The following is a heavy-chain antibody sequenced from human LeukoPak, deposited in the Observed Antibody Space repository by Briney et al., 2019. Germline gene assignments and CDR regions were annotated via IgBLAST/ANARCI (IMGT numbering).Heavy chain of an antibody. CDR3: ARGGGIYCSGGSCYNDFDY. CDR1: GGTFSSYA. V-gene: IGHV1-2*04. CDR2: INPNSGGT. Sequence: ASVKVSCKASGGTFSSYAISWVRQAPGQGLEWMGWINPNSGGTNYAQKFQGWVTMTRGTSISTAYMELSRLRSDDTAVYYCARGGGIYCSGGSCYNDFDYWGQGTLVTVSS. J-gene: IGHJ4*02. D-gene: IGHD2-15*01.